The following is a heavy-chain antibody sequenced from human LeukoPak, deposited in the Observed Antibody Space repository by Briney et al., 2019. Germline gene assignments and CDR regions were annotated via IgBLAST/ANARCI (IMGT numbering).Heavy chain of an antibody. D-gene: IGHD1-20*01. V-gene: IGHV3-66*01. J-gene: IGHJ4*02. CDR1: GFTVSSNY. CDR3: ARENYNWNPDQGYKVFDY. Sequence: GSLRLSCAASGFTVSSNYMSWVRQAPGKGLEWVSVIYSGGSTYYADSVKGRFTISRDNAKNSLYLQMNSLRAEDTAVYYCARENYNWNPDQGYKVFDYWGQGILVTVSS. CDR2: IYSGGST.